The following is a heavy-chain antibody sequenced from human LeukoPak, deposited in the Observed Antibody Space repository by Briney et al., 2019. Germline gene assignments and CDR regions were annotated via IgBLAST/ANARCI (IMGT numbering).Heavy chain of an antibody. J-gene: IGHJ4*02. CDR2: ISSDGKST. V-gene: IGHV3-74*01. CDR1: GFTFSNYW. D-gene: IGHD2-15*01. Sequence: QAWGSLLLSCAAAGFTFSNYWMHWGRQAPGEGLVGVSRISSDGKSTSYAGSVKGRFTISRDNAKNTLYLQMNSLRAEDTAVYYCARDQLFCSGGYCYKDSWGQGTLVTVSS. CDR3: ARDQLFCSGGYCYKDS.